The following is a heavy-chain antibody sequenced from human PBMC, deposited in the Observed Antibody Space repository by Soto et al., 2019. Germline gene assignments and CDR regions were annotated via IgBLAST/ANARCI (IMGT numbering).Heavy chain of an antibody. Sequence: EVQLLESGGGLVQRGGSLRLSCAASGFIFKDYPMSWVRQAPGKGLEWVSAIRAAGDNTYYSDSAKGRFTISRDNSKNTLYLEVNSLRAEDTALYYCAKGEKGGTTWNVDALDVWGQGTMVIVSS. V-gene: IGHV3-23*01. CDR3: AKGEKGGTTWNVDALDV. CDR2: IRAAGDNT. J-gene: IGHJ3*01. D-gene: IGHD1-1*01. CDR1: GFIFKDYP.